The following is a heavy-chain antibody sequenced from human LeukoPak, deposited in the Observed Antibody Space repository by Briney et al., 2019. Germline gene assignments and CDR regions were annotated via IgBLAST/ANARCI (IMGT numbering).Heavy chain of an antibody. Sequence: GESLKISCKGSGYNFTSYWIGWVRQMPGKGLEWMGIVYPGDSDTRYSPSFQGQVTISADKSIGTAYLQWSSLKASDTAMYYCARCLHGDGYTPGDYWGQGTLVTVSS. D-gene: IGHD5-24*01. CDR3: ARCLHGDGYTPGDY. CDR2: VYPGDSDT. J-gene: IGHJ4*02. CDR1: GYNFTSYW. V-gene: IGHV5-51*01.